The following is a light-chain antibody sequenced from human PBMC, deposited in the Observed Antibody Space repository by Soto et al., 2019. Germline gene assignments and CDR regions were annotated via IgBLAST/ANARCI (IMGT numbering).Light chain of an antibody. CDR1: QSVSSN. Sequence: EIQMTQSPATLSVSLGDRATLSCRASQSVSSNLAWYQQKPGQAPGLLIYGASTWARGIPARFSGSGSGTDITLTISILQAEDVALYYYQQHNYWPLTFGQGTKVDIK. CDR3: QQHNYWPLT. J-gene: IGKJ1*01. CDR2: GAS. V-gene: IGKV3-15*01.